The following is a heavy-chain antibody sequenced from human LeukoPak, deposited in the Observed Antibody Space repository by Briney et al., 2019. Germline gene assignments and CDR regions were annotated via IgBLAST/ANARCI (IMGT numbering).Heavy chain of an antibody. CDR2: IYTSGST. CDR3: ARERGTAAGDH. V-gene: IGHV4-4*07. D-gene: IGHD6-25*01. Sequence: PPQTLSLTCTLSGGSISSYYWSWNRQPAEKGLEWIGRIYTSGSTNYNPSLKSRVTMSVDTSKNQFSLKLSCVTAADTAVYYCARERGTAAGDHWGQGTLVTVSS. J-gene: IGHJ4*02. CDR1: GGSISSYY.